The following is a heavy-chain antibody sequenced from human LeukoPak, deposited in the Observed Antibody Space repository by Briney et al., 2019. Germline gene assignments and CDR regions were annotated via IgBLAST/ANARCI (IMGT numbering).Heavy chain of an antibody. CDR2: MNPNSGNT. CDR3: ARTVTTYRYYYYGMDV. D-gene: IGHD1-14*01. J-gene: IGHJ6*02. Sequence: ASVKVSCKASGYIFTSYDINWVRQATGQGLEWMGWMNPNSGNTGYAQKFQGRVTMTRNTSISTAYMELSSLRSEDTAVYYCARTVTTYRYYYYGMDVWGQGTTVTVSS. CDR1: GYIFTSYD. V-gene: IGHV1-8*01.